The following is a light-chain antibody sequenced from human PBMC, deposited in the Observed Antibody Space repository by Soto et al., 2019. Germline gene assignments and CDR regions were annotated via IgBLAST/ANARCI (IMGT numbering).Light chain of an antibody. CDR1: QSISTW. Sequence: DIQMTQSPSTLSASVGDRVTITCRASQSISTWLAWYQQKPGKAPKLLIYKASSLESGVPSRFSGSGSGTEFTLTISSLQPDDFATYYCQLYNSNSPWTFGQGTRVEIK. J-gene: IGKJ1*01. V-gene: IGKV1-5*03. CDR3: QLYNSNSPWT. CDR2: KAS.